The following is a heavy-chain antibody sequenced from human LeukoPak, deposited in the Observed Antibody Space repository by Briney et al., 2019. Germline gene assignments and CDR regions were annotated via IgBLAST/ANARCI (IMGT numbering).Heavy chain of an antibody. V-gene: IGHV3-7*01. J-gene: IGHJ4*02. CDR1: GFTFSSYW. D-gene: IGHD3-22*01. CDR2: IKQDGSEK. CDR3: ARDPALYYYDSSGLLDY. Sequence: PGGSLRLSCAASGFTFSSYWMSWVRQAPGKGLEWVANIKQDGSEKYYVDSVKGRFTISRDNAKNSLYLQMNSLRAEDTAVYYCARDPALYYYDSSGLLDYWGQGTLVTVSS.